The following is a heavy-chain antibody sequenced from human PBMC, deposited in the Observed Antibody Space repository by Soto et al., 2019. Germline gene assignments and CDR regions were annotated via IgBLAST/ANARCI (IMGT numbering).Heavy chain of an antibody. D-gene: IGHD6-19*01. CDR3: SRDRSNSGWAEYFQH. Sequence: GGSLRLSCTTYGFTFGDYAMSWFRQAPGKGLEWIGFITSKAYAGTTEYAASVKGRFTISRDDSRSIAYLQMDSLKTEDTAVYYCSRDRSNSGWAEYFQHWGQGTLVTVSS. J-gene: IGHJ1*01. CDR2: ITSKAYAGTT. V-gene: IGHV3-49*03. CDR1: GFTFGDYA.